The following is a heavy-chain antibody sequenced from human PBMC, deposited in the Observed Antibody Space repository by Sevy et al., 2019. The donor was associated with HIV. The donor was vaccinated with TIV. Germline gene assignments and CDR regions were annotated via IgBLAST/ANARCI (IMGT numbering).Heavy chain of an antibody. CDR3: ARDIRYSSGWLYYYYYYGMDV. V-gene: IGHV3-64*02. D-gene: IGHD6-19*01. CDR2: ISSNGGST. CDR1: GFTFSSYA. J-gene: IGHJ6*02. Sequence: GGSLRLSCAASGFTFSSYAMHWVRQAPGKGLEYVSAISSNGGSTYYADSVKGRFTISRDNSKNPLYLQMGSLRAEDMAVYYCARDIRYSSGWLYYYYYYGMDVWGQGTTVTVSS.